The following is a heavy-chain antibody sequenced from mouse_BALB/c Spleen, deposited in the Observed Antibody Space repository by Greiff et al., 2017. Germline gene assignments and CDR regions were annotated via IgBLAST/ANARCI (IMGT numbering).Heavy chain of an antibody. J-gene: IGHJ3*01. V-gene: IGHV7-1*02. Sequence: EVQVVESGGGLVQPGGSLRLSCATSGFTFSDFYMEWVRQPPGKRLEWIAASRNKANDYTTDYSASVKGRFIVSRDTSQSILYLQMNALRAEDTAIYYCARDADYDAWFAYWGQGTLVTVSA. CDR2: SRNKANDYTT. D-gene: IGHD2-4*01. CDR1: GFTFSDFY. CDR3: ARDADYDAWFAY.